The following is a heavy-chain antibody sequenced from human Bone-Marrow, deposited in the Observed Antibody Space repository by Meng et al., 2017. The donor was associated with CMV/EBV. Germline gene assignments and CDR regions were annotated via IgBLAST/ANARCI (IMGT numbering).Heavy chain of an antibody. CDR1: GFTFSSYW. D-gene: IGHD3-3*01. CDR3: ARCVWSGYYYYGMDV. V-gene: IGHV3-48*04. Sequence: WGSLRLSCAVSGFTFSSYWMSWVRQAPGKGLEWVSYISSSGSTIYYADSVKGRFTISRDNAKNSLYLQMNSLRAEDTAVYYCARCVWSGYYYYGMDVWGQGTMVTVSS. J-gene: IGHJ6*02. CDR2: ISSSGSTI.